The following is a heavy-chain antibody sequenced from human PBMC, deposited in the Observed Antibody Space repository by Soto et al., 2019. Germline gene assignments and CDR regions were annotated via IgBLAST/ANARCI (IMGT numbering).Heavy chain of an antibody. Sequence: GESLKISCKGSGYSFTNYWIGWVRQMPGKGLEWMGIINPADSDTRYSPSFQGQVTVSADKSISTAYLQRGSLKASDTAMYYCVRPDSTGYYSHWGQGTPVTVSS. CDR2: INPADSDT. J-gene: IGHJ4*02. V-gene: IGHV5-51*01. D-gene: IGHD3-22*01. CDR3: VRPDSTGYYSH. CDR1: GYSFTNYW.